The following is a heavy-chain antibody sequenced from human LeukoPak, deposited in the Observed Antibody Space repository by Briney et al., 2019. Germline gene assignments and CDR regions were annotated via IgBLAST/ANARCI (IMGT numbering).Heavy chain of an antibody. J-gene: IGHJ4*02. V-gene: IGHV3-7*01. CDR2: IKQDGSEK. D-gene: IGHD5-18*01. CDR1: GFTFSNYW. CDR3: ARDVPGTHARSGYSYGRSDY. Sequence: GGSLRLSCAASGFTFSNYWMSWVRQAPGKGLEWVANIKQDGSEKNYVDSVKGRFTISRDDAKNSLYLQMNSLRGVDTAVYYCARDVPGTHARSGYSYGRSDYWGQGTLVTVSS.